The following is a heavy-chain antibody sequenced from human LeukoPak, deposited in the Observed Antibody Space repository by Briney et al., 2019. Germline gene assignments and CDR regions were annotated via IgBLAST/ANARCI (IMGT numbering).Heavy chain of an antibody. V-gene: IGHV4-39*01. CDR3: ARSGRGYCSGGSCYVFVY. D-gene: IGHD2-15*01. CDR1: GGSISSSSDY. CDR2: MYYSGST. J-gene: IGHJ4*02. Sequence: PSETLSLTCTVSGGSISSSSDYWGWVRQPPGKGLEWIGSMYYSGSTYYNPSLKSRVTISVDTSKSQFSLKLSSVTAADTAVYCCARSGRGYCSGGSCYVFVYWGQGTLVTVSS.